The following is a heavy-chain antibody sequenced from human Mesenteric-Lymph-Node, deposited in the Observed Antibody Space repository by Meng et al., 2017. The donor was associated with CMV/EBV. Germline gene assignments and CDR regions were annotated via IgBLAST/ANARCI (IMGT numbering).Heavy chain of an antibody. CDR2: IIPVLNMP. CDR3: ARSLYGTTHFAY. V-gene: IGHV1-69*02. J-gene: IGHJ4*02. CDR1: GGTFNSDT. D-gene: IGHD1-1*01. Sequence: SVKVSCKASGGTFNSDTFSWERQAPGQGLEWMGRIIPVLNMPNYAQKFRGRVTIGADKSTTTAYIELSGLTSEDTAVYYCARSLYGTTHFAYWGQGTLVTVSS.